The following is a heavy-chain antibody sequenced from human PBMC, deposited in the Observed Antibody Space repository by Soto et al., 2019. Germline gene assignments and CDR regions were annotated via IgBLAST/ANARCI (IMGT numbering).Heavy chain of an antibody. CDR1: GDSISSPKW. D-gene: IGHD6-19*01. V-gene: IGHV4-4*02. J-gene: IGHJ3*01. CDR2: LLHSGTT. CDR3: AYSSGWYRHDV. Sequence: QVQLQESGPGLVKPSGTLSLTCAVSGDSISSPKWWTWLRQPPGKGLEWIGDLLHSGTTNYNPSLKSRVILLVDTSQNQFSLSLTSLTAADTAIYFCAYSSGWYRHDVWGQGTSVTVSS.